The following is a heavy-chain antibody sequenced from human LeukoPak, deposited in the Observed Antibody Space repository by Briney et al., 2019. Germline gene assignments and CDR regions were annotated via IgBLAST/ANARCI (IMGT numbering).Heavy chain of an antibody. J-gene: IGHJ4*02. CDR2: ISYDGSNK. D-gene: IGHD6-19*01. Sequence: GGSLRLSCAASGFTFSSYGMHWVRQAPGKGLEWVAVISYDGSNKYYADSVKGRFTISRDNSKNTLYLQMNSLRAEDTAVYYCAKIAVAGKMGFDYWGQGTLVTVSS. CDR1: GFTFSSYG. V-gene: IGHV3-30*18. CDR3: AKIAVAGKMGFDY.